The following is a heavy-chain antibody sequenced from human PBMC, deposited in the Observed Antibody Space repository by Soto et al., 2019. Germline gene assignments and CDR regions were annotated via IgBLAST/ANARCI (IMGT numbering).Heavy chain of an antibody. V-gene: IGHV1-69*01. CDR3: ARARDGDFVTWFDS. CDR1: GATFSSYA. J-gene: IGHJ5*01. Sequence: QVQLVQSGAEVKKPGSSVKVSCKASGATFSSYAVSWVRQVPGQGLEWMGGIVPIFATPKYGQKFQDRVTITADEATSTAYLELSSLRSDDTAVFYCARARDGDFVTWFDSWGQGTPVTVSS. CDR2: IVPIFATP. D-gene: IGHD4-17*01.